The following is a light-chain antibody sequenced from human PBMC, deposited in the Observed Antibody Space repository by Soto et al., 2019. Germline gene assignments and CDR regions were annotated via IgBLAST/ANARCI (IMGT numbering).Light chain of an antibody. CDR3: LSYADTAYV. Sequence: QSVLTQPPSASGSPGQSVTISCAGTSSDVGGYNYVSWYQQYPGKVPKLMIYVVSERPSGVPDRFSGSKSGNTAFLTVSGLQAEDEADYYCLSYADTAYVFGTGTKLTVL. CDR1: SSDVGGYNY. J-gene: IGLJ1*01. CDR2: VVS. V-gene: IGLV2-8*01.